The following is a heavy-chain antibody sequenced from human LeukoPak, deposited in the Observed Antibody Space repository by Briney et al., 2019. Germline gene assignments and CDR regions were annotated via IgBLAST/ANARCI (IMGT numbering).Heavy chain of an antibody. V-gene: IGHV3-7*01. J-gene: IGHJ4*02. CDR3: AVGAAY. D-gene: IGHD4/OR15-4a*01. Sequence: PGGSLRLSCAASGFTFSSYAMSWVRQAPGKGLEWVANINQDGRDKSYVDSVRGRFTISRDNARNSLYLQMNSLRAEDTAIYYCAVGAAYWGQGTLVTVSS. CDR2: INQDGRDK. CDR1: GFTFSSYA.